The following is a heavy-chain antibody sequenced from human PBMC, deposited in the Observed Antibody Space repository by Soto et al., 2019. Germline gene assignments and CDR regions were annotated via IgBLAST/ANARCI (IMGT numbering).Heavy chain of an antibody. J-gene: IGHJ5*02. V-gene: IGHV1-2*02. CDR2: INPNSGGT. CDR3: ARVEVSSWFGNWFDP. D-gene: IGHD6-13*01. Sequence: QVQLVQSGAEVKKPGASVKVSCKASGYTFTGYYMHWVRQAPGQGLEWMGWINPNSGGTNYAQNVQARVTMTRDTSISTADMELSRLISDDTAVYYGARVEVSSWFGNWFDPWGQGTLVTVSS. CDR1: GYTFTGYY.